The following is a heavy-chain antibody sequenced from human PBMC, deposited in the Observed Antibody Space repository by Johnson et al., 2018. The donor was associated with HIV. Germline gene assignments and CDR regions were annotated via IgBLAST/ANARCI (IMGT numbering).Heavy chain of an antibody. D-gene: IGHD3-3*01. Sequence: QVQLVESGGGVVQPGRSLRLSCAASGFTFSSYGMHWVRQAPGKGLDWVAFIRYDGSNKYYADSVKGRFTISRAHYKNTLYLQVNSLRAEDTAVYYWWKEATYYNFWSDYYTDACDIWDQGTMVTVSS. CDR2: IRYDGSNK. V-gene: IGHV3-30*02. CDR3: WKEATYYNFWSDYYTDACDI. J-gene: IGHJ3*02. CDR1: GFTFSSYG.